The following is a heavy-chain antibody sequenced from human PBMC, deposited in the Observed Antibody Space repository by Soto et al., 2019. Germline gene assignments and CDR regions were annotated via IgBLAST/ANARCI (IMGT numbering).Heavy chain of an antibody. CDR2: VSGSSDST. CDR3: AKGRASDCPGCTQDY. D-gene: IGHD2-21*02. Sequence: GWSLRLSCAASAFTFSSYAMSWVRQAPGKGLKKVSAVSGSSDSTYYADSVKGRFTISRDNSKNTLYLQMNSLRAEDTAVYYCAKGRASDCPGCTQDYWGQGTLVSVSS. CDR1: AFTFSSYA. V-gene: IGHV3-23*01. J-gene: IGHJ4*02.